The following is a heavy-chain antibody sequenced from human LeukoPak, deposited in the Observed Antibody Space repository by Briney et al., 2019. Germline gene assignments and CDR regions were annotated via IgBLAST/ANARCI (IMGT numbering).Heavy chain of an antibody. J-gene: IGHJ4*02. CDR3: ARGPRGSGSYYVRNYFDY. CDR2: INHSGST. Sequence: SETLSLTCTVSGGSISSSGYYWSWIRQPPGKGLEWIGEINHSGSTNYNPSLKSRVTISVDTSKNQFSLKLSSVTAADTAVYYCARGPRGSGSYYVRNYFDYWGQGTLVTVSS. CDR1: GGSISSSGYY. D-gene: IGHD1-26*01. V-gene: IGHV4-39*07.